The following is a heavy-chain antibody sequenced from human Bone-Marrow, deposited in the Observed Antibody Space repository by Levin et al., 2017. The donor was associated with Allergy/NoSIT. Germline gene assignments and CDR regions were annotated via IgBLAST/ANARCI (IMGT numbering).Heavy chain of an antibody. CDR2: LNAGGDNT. V-gene: IGHV3-23*01. D-gene: IGHD6-19*01. Sequence: GESLKISCAASGFTFSIYAMSWVRQAPGKGLEWVSILNAGGDNTYCADFVKGRFTISRDNSKNTLYLQMNSLRAEDTALYYCARDTLSSSGWFYYFGMDVWGQGTTVTVSS. CDR1: GFTFSIYA. CDR3: ARDTLSSSGWFYYFGMDV. J-gene: IGHJ6*02.